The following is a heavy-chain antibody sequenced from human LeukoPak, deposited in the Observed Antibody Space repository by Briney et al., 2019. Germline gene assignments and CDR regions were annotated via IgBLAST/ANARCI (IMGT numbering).Heavy chain of an antibody. CDR3: ARENIVVVPAAMRYYYYMDV. D-gene: IGHD2-2*01. CDR2: IKQDGSKL. V-gene: IGHV3-7*01. CDR1: GFTFSSYW. Sequence: GGSLRLSCAASGFTFSSYWMSWVRQAPGKGLEWVANIKQDGSKLSYVDSVKGRFTVSRDNAKNSLYLQMNSLRAEDTAVYYCARENIVVVPAAMRYYYYMDVWGKGTTVTVSS. J-gene: IGHJ6*03.